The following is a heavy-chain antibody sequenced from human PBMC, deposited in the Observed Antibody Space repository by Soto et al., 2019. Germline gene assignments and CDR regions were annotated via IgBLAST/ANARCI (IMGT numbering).Heavy chain of an antibody. Sequence: SETLSLTCAVSGGSISSGGYYWSWIRQHPGKGLEWIGYIYYSGSTYYNPSLKSRVTISVDTSKNQFSLKLSSVTAADTAVYYYARATLRSNWFDPWGQGTLVTVSS. J-gene: IGHJ5*02. V-gene: IGHV4-31*11. D-gene: IGHD4-17*01. CDR3: ARATLRSNWFDP. CDR2: IYYSGST. CDR1: GGSISSGGYY.